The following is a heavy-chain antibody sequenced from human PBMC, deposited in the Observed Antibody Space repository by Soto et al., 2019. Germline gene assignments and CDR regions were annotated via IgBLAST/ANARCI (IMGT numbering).Heavy chain of an antibody. J-gene: IGHJ4*02. CDR3: ARDLLTSVVTTRRYFDF. Sequence: ASVKVSCKASGYTFTSYGISWVRQAPGQGLEWMGWISAYNGNTNYAQKLQGRVTMTTDTSTRTAYMELSSLRSDDTAVYYCARDLLTSVVTTRRYFDFWGQGTLVTVSS. V-gene: IGHV1-18*01. CDR1: GYTFTSYG. D-gene: IGHD2-21*02. CDR2: ISAYNGNT.